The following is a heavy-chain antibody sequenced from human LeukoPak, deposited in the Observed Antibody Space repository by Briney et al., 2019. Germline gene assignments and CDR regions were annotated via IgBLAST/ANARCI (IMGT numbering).Heavy chain of an antibody. V-gene: IGHV5-10-1*01. CDR3: ARLKYYGSGSYYFAY. Sequence: GESLKISCKGSGYSFTNYWITWVRQMPGRGLEWMGRIDPSDSYTNYSPSFQGHVTISADRSISAAYLQWSSLKASDTAMYYCARLKYYGSGSYYFAYWGQGTLVTVSS. D-gene: IGHD3-10*01. CDR1: GYSFTNYW. CDR2: IDPSDSYT. J-gene: IGHJ4*02.